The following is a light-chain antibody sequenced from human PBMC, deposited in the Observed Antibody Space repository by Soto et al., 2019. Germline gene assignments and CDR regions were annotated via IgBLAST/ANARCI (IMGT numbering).Light chain of an antibody. Sequence: AIRMTQSPSSFSASTGDRFSISCRATQDIGTYLAWYQQIPGKAPKLLIYDASTLQTGVPSRFSGSGSGTHFTLTITGLQPADFATYYCRQNFSIPTTFGQGTRLEIK. J-gene: IGKJ5*01. V-gene: IGKV1-8*01. CDR2: DAS. CDR1: QDIGTY. CDR3: RQNFSIPTT.